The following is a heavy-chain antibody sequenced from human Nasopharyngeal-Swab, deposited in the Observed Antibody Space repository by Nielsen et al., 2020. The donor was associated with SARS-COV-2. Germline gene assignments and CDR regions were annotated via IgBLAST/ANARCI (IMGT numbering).Heavy chain of an antibody. CDR1: GFTFSGST. V-gene: IGHV3-73*01. CDR3: ARVNPVSGSYYDAFDI. Sequence: ESLKISCAASGFTFSGSTMHWVRQASGKGPEWVGRFRSKADHYATAYAAAVKGRFIISRDDSKSTAYLQMNSLKTEDPAVYYCARVNPVSGSYYDAFDIWGQGTMVTVSS. CDR2: FRSKADHYAT. D-gene: IGHD1-26*01. J-gene: IGHJ3*02.